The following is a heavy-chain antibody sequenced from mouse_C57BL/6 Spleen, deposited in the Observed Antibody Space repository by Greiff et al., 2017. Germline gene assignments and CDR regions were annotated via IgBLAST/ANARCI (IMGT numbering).Heavy chain of an antibody. Sequence: EVMLVESGGGLVKPGGSLKLSCAASGFTFSDYGMHWVRQAPETGLEWVAYISSGRSTIYYADTVKGRVTISRDNAKNTLFLQMTSLRSEDTAMYYCARDYDYDGCYAMDYWGQGTSGTVSS. V-gene: IGHV5-17*01. J-gene: IGHJ4*01. CDR2: ISSGRSTI. CDR3: ARDYDYDGCYAMDY. D-gene: IGHD2-4*01. CDR1: GFTFSDYG.